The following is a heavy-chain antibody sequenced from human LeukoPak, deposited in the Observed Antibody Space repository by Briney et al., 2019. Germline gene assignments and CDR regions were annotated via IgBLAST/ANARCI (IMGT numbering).Heavy chain of an antibody. CDR3: ARQPLVDRSVTVVAPQTPFDY. V-gene: IGHV3-48*04. Sequence: PGGSLRLSCAASGFTLSSYSMNWVRETPGEGLEWISHISSTAITIYYADSVKGRFTISRDNAKNSLYLEMNSLRAEDTAVYYCARQPLVDRSVTVVAPQTPFDYWGQGTLVTVSS. J-gene: IGHJ4*02. D-gene: IGHD2-2*01. CDR2: ISSTAITI. CDR1: GFTLSSYS.